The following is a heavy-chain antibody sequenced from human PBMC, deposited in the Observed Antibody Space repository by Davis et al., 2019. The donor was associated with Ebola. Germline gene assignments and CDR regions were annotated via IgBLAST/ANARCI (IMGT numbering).Heavy chain of an antibody. CDR1: AYTFTTYD. J-gene: IGHJ5*02. D-gene: IGHD2-15*01. CDR2: MNPDSGNT. CDR3: TRGIARRRSGSWFDP. Sequence: ASVKVSCKASAYTFTTYDINWVRQATGQGLEWMGWMNPDSGNTGYAQKFQGRVTMTRDTSITTAYMELCSLSSDDTAVYYCTRGIARRRSGSWFDPWGQGTPVTVSS. V-gene: IGHV1-8*01.